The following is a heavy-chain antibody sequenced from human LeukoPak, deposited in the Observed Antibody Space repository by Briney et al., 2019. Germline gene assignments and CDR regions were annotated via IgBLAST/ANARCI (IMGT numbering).Heavy chain of an antibody. CDR2: INPNSGGT. V-gene: IGHV1-2*02. CDR3: AKVMAGTLAFDI. Sequence: ASVKVSCKASGYTFTGYFMHWVRQAPGQGLEWMGWINPNSGGTHYPQKFQGRVTMTRDTSISTAYIELSRLSSDDTAVYYCAKVMAGTLAFDIWGQGTMVTVSP. D-gene: IGHD6-19*01. CDR1: GYTFTGYF. J-gene: IGHJ3*02.